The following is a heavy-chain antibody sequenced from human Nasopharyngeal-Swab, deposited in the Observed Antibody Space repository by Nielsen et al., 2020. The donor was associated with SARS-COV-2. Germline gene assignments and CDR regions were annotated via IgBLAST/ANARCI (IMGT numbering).Heavy chain of an antibody. CDR2: IYYSGST. CDR3: ARGRYCSSTSCFDYYGMDV. V-gene: IGHV4-31*02. J-gene: IGHJ6*02. D-gene: IGHD2-2*01. Sequence: WIRQPPGKGLEWIGYIYYSGSTYYNPSLKSRVTISVDTSKNQFSLKLSSVTAADTAVYYCARGRYCSSTSCFDYYGMDVWGLGTTVTVSS.